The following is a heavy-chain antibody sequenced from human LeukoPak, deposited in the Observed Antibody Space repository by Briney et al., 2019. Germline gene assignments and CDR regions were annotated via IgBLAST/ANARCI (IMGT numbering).Heavy chain of an antibody. CDR1: GFTFNSYG. Sequence: GGSLRLSCAASGFTFNSYGMHWVRQAPGKGLEWVASIRYDGSDKYYGDSVKGRFSISRDNSKNTLYLQLNSLRAEDTAVYYCAKAFLYCSSNTCLFDYWGQGTLVTVSS. CDR2: IRYDGSDK. V-gene: IGHV3-30*02. D-gene: IGHD2-2*01. J-gene: IGHJ4*02. CDR3: AKAFLYCSSNTCLFDY.